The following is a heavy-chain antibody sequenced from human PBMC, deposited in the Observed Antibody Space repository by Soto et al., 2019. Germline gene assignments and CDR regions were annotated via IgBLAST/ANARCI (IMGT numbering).Heavy chain of an antibody. D-gene: IGHD5-12*01. V-gene: IGHV4-31*03. J-gene: IGHJ4*02. CDR2: IYSSGST. Sequence: QVQLQESGPGLVKPSQTLSLTCTVSGVSISSGGYYWSWIRQHPGKGLEWIGYIYSSGSTSYNPSLKSRLTMXXDXSXTQFSLKLSSVTAADTAVYYCARLQWGYSGRYYFDYWGQGTLVTVSS. CDR3: ARLQWGYSGRYYFDY. CDR1: GVSISSGGYY.